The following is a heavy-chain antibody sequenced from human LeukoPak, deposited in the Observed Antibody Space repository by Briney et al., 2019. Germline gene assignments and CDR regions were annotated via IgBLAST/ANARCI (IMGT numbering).Heavy chain of an antibody. CDR3: ARDVVRGSGGDV. J-gene: IGHJ6*04. CDR1: GFTFSSYG. Sequence: PGGSLRLSCAASGFTFSSYGMHWVRQAPGKGLEWVAFIRYDGSNKYYADSVKGRFTISRDNAKNSLYLQMNSLRAEDTAVYYCARDVVRGSGGDVWGKGTTVTISS. V-gene: IGHV3-30*02. D-gene: IGHD3-10*01. CDR2: IRYDGSNK.